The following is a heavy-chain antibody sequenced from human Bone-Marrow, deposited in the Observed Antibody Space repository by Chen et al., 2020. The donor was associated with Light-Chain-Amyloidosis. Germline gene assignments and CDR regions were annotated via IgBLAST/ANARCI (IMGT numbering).Heavy chain of an antibody. D-gene: IGHD2-8*01. J-gene: IGHJ5*02. CDR1: GGSITSMGYY. CDR2: VYYGGST. V-gene: IGHV4-39*01. Sequence: QLQLQEAGPGLVKPSETLPLTCTNSGGSITSMGYYWGWFRQPPGKGLEWVATVYYGGSTYYNPALKNRVLISVDTSRNQFSLKLASVTASDTAVYFCARNCTSEIRGGWFDPWGPGTLVTVSS. CDR3: ARNCTSEIRGGWFDP.